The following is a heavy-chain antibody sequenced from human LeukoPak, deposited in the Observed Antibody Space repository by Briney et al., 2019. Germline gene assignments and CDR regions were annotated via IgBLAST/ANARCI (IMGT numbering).Heavy chain of an antibody. CDR2: IWYDGSEI. D-gene: IGHD1-1*01. CDR1: GFTFSSYG. V-gene: IGHV3-33*06. Sequence: GGSLRLSCAASGFTFSSYGMHWVRQAPGKGLEWVAVIWYDGSEIYYADSVKGRFTISRDNSKNTLYLQMNSLRAEDTAVYYCAKDLTTGTLSSDCWGQGTLVTVSS. J-gene: IGHJ4*02. CDR3: AKDLTTGTLSSDC.